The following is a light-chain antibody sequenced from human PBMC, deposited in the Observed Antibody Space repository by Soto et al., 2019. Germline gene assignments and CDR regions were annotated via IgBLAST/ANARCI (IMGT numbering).Light chain of an antibody. Sequence: QSVLTQPPSASGTPGQRVTISCSGSSSNFGSNYVYWYQQLPGTAPKLLIYRNNQRPSGVPDRFSGSKSGTSASLAISGLRSEDEADYYCAAWDDSLSASDVFGTGTKVTVL. V-gene: IGLV1-47*01. J-gene: IGLJ1*01. CDR1: SSNFGSNY. CDR2: RNN. CDR3: AAWDDSLSASDV.